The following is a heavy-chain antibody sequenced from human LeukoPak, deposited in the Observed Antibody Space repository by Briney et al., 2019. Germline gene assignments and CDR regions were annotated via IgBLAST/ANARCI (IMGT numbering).Heavy chain of an antibody. CDR2: IYYSGST. CDR3: ARRVRGVNDAFDI. Sequence: SETLSLTCTVSGGSISSSSYYWGWIRQPPGKGLEWIGSIYYSGSTYYNPSLKSRVTISVDTSKNQFSLKLSSVTAADTAVYYCARRVRGVNDAFDIWGQRTMVTVSS. CDR1: GGSISSSSYY. J-gene: IGHJ3*02. V-gene: IGHV4-39*01. D-gene: IGHD3-10*01.